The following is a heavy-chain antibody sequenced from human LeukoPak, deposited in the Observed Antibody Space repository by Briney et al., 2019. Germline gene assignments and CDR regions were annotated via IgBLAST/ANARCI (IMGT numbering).Heavy chain of an antibody. J-gene: IGHJ5*02. Sequence: GGSLRLSCAASGFTFSSYSMNWVRQAPGKGLEWVSYISSSSSTRYYADSVKGRFTISRDNDKNSLYLQMNSLRAEDTAVYYCARDTVTASWINRFDPWGQGTLVTVSS. CDR1: GFTFSSYS. D-gene: IGHD4-11*01. V-gene: IGHV3-48*01. CDR2: ISSSSSTR. CDR3: ARDTVTASWINRFDP.